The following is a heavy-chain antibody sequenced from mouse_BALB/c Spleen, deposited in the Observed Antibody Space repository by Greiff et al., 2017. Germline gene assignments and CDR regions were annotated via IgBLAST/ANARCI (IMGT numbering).Heavy chain of an antibody. CDR3: ARCTTATGFAY. J-gene: IGHJ3*01. CDR1: GYTFTSYT. D-gene: IGHD1-2*01. Sequence: VQLQESAAELARPGASVKMSCKASGYTFTSYTMHWVKQRPGQGLEWIGYINPSSGYTEYNQKFKDKTTLTADKSSSTAYMQLSSLTSEDSAVYYCARCTTATGFAYWGQGTLVTVSA. V-gene: IGHV1-4*02. CDR2: INPSSGYT.